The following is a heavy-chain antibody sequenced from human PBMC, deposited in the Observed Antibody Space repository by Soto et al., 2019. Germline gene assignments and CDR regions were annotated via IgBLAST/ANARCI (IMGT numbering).Heavy chain of an antibody. J-gene: IGHJ3*01. CDR3: ARWSAIVGGAEALDV. CDR1: GYTFINYG. D-gene: IGHD1-26*01. Sequence: QVQLVQSGAEVKKPGASVRVSCKTSGYTFINYGITWVRQSPGQGLEWMGWLSAYNGDTSSSEKLQDRFTMTTETSTNTVYMDLRSLTSADTAVYYCARWSAIVGGAEALDVWGQGKMVIVSS. CDR2: LSAYNGDT. V-gene: IGHV1-18*01.